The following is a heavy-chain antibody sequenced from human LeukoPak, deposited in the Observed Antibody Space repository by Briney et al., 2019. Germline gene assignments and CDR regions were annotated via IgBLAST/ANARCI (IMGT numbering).Heavy chain of an antibody. Sequence: GGSLRLSCAVSGFSFVGNWMTWVRQAPGKGLEWVANINQDGSETYYVDSVNGRFTISSANHNNSQYLQMNILAAEDTAHYYSTRCGSWRQFHYLDFWGQGALATVSS. CDR2: INQDGSET. J-gene: IGHJ4*02. CDR1: GFSFVGNW. D-gene: IGHD3-10*01. V-gene: IGHV3-7*01. CDR3: TRCGSWRQFHYLDF.